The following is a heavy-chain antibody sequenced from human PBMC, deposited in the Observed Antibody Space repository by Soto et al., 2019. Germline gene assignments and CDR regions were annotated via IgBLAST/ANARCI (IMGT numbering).Heavy chain of an antibody. CDR1: GFTFSSYS. Sequence: GGSLRLSCAASGFTFSSYSMNWVRQAPGKGLEWVSSISSSSSYIYYADSVKGRFTISRDNAKNSLYLQMNSLRAEDTAVYYCARSPSTGSIVVVPAAADYWGQGTLVTVSS. D-gene: IGHD2-2*01. CDR3: ARSPSTGSIVVVPAAADY. J-gene: IGHJ4*02. V-gene: IGHV3-21*01. CDR2: ISSSSSYI.